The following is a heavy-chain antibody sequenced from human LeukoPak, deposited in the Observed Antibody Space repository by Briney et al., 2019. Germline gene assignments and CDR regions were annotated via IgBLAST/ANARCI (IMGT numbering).Heavy chain of an antibody. CDR2: IGVNT. J-gene: IGHJ4*02. D-gene: IGHD2-2*02. CDR3: AKKRCSSTSWYTDY. Sequence: GGSLRLSCAASGFTVSSNYMSWVRQAPGKGLEWVSAIGVNTYYTDSVKGRFTISRDNSKNTLYLQMNSLRAEDTAVYYCAKKRCSSTSWYTDYWGQGTLVNVSS. CDR1: GFTVSSNY. V-gene: IGHV3-53*01.